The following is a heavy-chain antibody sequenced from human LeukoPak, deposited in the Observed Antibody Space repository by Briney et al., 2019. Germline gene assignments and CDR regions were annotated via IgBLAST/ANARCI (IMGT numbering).Heavy chain of an antibody. Sequence: PGGSLRLSCAASGFTFSDYYMSWIRQAPGKGLEWVSYISSSGSTIYYADSVKGRFTISRDNAKNSLYLQMNSLRAEDTAVYYCAREAIFGVVNPPDYWGQGTLVTVSS. CDR2: ISSSGSTI. V-gene: IGHV3-11*04. D-gene: IGHD3-3*01. J-gene: IGHJ4*02. CDR3: AREAIFGVVNPPDY. CDR1: GFTFSDYY.